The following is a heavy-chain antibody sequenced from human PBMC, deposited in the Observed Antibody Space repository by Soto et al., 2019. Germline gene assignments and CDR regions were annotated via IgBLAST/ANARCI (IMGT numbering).Heavy chain of an antibody. CDR2: IYYRSKWYN. CDR1: GDGVSSNSST. D-gene: IGHD6-13*01. CDR3: ARAAKAAAGANVFDY. V-gene: IGHV6-1*01. Sequence: SQTLSLTCAISGDGVSSNSSTWNWIRQSPSRGLEWLGRIYYRSKWYNDYAVSVKSRMTINPDTSKSQFSLQLNSVTPEDTAVYYCARAAKAAAGANVFDYWGQGTLVTVSS. J-gene: IGHJ4*02.